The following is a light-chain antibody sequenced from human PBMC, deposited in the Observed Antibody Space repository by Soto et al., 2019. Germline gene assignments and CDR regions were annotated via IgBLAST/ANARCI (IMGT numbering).Light chain of an antibody. Sequence: QAVVTQPPSASGTPGQRVTISCSGSSSNIGSNYVYWYQQLPGTAPKLLIYRNNQRPSGVPDRFSGFKSGTSASLAISGLRSEDEADYYCAAWDDSLSGQGVVFGGGTQLTVL. V-gene: IGLV1-47*01. J-gene: IGLJ2*01. CDR1: SSNIGSNY. CDR2: RNN. CDR3: AAWDDSLSGQGVV.